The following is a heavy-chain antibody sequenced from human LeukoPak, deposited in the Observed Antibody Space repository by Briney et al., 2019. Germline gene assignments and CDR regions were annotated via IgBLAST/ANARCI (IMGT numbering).Heavy chain of an antibody. J-gene: IGHJ4*02. CDR2: INHSGST. V-gene: IGHV4-34*01. CDR3: ARVIGYYDSSGYYSLFDY. CDR1: GGSFSGYY. Sequence: SETLSLTCAVYGGSFSGYYWSWIRQPPGKGLEWIGEINHSGSTYYNPSLKSRVTISIDTSKNQFSLKLSSVTAADTAVYYCARVIGYYDSSGYYSLFDYWGQGTLVTVSS. D-gene: IGHD3-22*01.